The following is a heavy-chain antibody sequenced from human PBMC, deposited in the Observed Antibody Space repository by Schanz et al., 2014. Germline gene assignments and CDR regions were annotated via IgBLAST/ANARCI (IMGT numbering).Heavy chain of an antibody. CDR2: IIPNVDIT. J-gene: IGHJ6*02. CDR1: GGTFTSYA. V-gene: IGHV1-69*04. CDR3: ATIGVNDYWRFGLDL. Sequence: QVQLVQSGAEVRKPGSSVRVSCKASGGTFTSYAFSWVRQAPGQGLEWMGRIIPNVDITNYAQKFLGRVTITADKSTSTAYMELKSLRSADTAVYYCATIGVNDYWRFGLDLWGQGTTVTVSS. D-gene: IGHD3-16*01.